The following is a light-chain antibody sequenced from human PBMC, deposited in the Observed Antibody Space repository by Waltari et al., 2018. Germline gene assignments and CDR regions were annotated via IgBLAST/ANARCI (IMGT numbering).Light chain of an antibody. J-gene: IGLJ2*01. V-gene: IGLV1-40*01. CDR2: ANH. CDR3: QSYDTSLSALV. CDR1: TSNIGAGYD. Sequence: QSVLTQPPPVSGATGQRVTISCSGSTSNIGAGYDVHWSQQRPGTAPKLLILANHGRPSGVPDRFSGSKSGTSASLAITGLQPEDEADYYCQSYDTSLSALVFGGGTKLTVL.